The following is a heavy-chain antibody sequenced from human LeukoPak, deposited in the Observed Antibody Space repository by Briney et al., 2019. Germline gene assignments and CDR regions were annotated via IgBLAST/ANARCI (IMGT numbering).Heavy chain of an antibody. CDR2: IYHSGST. V-gene: IGHV4-38-2*02. CDR3: ARSDLEWFNYYYYYYYMDV. CDR1: GCSISSGYY. J-gene: IGHJ6*03. D-gene: IGHD3-3*01. Sequence: SETLSLTCTVSGCSISSGYYWGWIRQPPGKGLEWIGSIYHSGSTYYNPSLKSRVTISVDTSKNQFSLKLSSVTAADTAVYYCARSDLEWFNYYYYYYYMDVWGKGTTVTVSS.